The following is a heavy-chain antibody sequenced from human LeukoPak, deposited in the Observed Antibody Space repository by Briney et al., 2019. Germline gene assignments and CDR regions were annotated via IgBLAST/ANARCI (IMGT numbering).Heavy chain of an antibody. V-gene: IGHV4-34*01. D-gene: IGHD6-13*01. CDR3: ASHGPVAAVIDY. Sequence: SETLSLTCAVYGGSFSGYYWSWIRQPPGKGLEWIGEINHSGSTNYNPSPKSRVTISVNTSKKQFSLKLSSVTAADTAVYYCASHGPVAAVIDYWGQGTLVTVSS. CDR1: GGSFSGYY. J-gene: IGHJ4*01. CDR2: INHSGST.